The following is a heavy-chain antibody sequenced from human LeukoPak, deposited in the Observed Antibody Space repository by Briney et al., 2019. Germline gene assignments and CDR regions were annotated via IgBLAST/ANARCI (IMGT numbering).Heavy chain of an antibody. V-gene: IGHV1-18*01. J-gene: IGHJ4*02. D-gene: IGHD6-13*01. CDR1: GYTFTSYG. CDR2: ISAYNGNT. CDR3: ASGYSSSWYFYY. Sequence: ASVKVSCTASGYTFTSYGISWVRQAPGQGLEWMGWISAYNGNTNYAQKLQGRVTMTTDTSTSTAYMELRSLRSDDTAVYHCASGYSSSWYFYYWGQGTLVTVSS.